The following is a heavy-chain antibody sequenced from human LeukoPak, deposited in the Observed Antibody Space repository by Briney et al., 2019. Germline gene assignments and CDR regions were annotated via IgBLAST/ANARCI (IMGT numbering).Heavy chain of an antibody. Sequence: GASLKISCKGSGYSFTSYWIGWVRQMPGKGLEWMGIIYPGDSDTRYSPSFQGQVTISADKSISTAYLQWSSLKASDTAMYYCARQVGYCSGGSCYWFDYWGQGTLVTVSS. J-gene: IGHJ4*02. CDR2: IYPGDSDT. CDR3: ARQVGYCSGGSCYWFDY. CDR1: GYSFTSYW. V-gene: IGHV5-51*01. D-gene: IGHD2-15*01.